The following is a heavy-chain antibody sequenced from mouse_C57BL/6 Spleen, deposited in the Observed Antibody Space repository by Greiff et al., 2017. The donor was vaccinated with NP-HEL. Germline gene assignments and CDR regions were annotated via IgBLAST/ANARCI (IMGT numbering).Heavy chain of an antibody. CDR1: GYAFSSYW. D-gene: IGHD2-4*01. Sequence: QVQLQQSGAELVKPGASVKISCKASGYAFSSYWMNWVKQRPGKGLEWIGQIYPGDGDTNYNGKFKGKATLTADKSSSTAYMQLSSLTSEDSAVYFCARSGDYDYDVGRFAYWGQGTLVTVSA. CDR3: ARSGDYDYDVGRFAY. V-gene: IGHV1-80*01. J-gene: IGHJ3*01. CDR2: IYPGDGDT.